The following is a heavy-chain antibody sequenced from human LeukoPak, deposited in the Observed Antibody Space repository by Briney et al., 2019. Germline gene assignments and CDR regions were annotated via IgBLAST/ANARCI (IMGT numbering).Heavy chain of an antibody. D-gene: IGHD3-22*01. J-gene: IGHJ4*02. V-gene: IGHV3-23*01. CDR3: AKDHDSSGYYLYY. CDR2: ISGSGGST. CDR1: GVTLSSYA. Sequence: GGSLRLSCTASGVTLSSYAMSWVRQAPGKGLEWVSAISGSGGSTYYADSVKGRFTISRDNSKNTLYPQMNSLRAEDTAVYYCAKDHDSSGYYLYYWGQGTLVTVSS.